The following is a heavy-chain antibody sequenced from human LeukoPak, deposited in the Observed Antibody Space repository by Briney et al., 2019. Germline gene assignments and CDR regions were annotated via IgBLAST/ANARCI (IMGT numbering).Heavy chain of an antibody. CDR2: IYYSGST. CDR3: ARAPYDSSGYSPFDY. J-gene: IGHJ4*02. Sequence: PSETLSLTRTVSGGSISSYYWSWIRQPPGKGLEWIGYIYYSGSTNYNPSLKSRVTISVDTSKNQFSLKLSSVTAADTAVYYCARAPYDSSGYSPFDYWGQGTLVTVSS. D-gene: IGHD3-22*01. V-gene: IGHV4-59*01. CDR1: GGSISSYY.